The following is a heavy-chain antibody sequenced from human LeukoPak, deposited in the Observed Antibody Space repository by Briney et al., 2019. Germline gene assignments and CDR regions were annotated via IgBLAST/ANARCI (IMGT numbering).Heavy chain of an antibody. J-gene: IGHJ1*01. Sequence: GGSLRLSCAASGFTFSSYAMHWVRQAPGKGLVWVSRIKTDGSSIMYADSVKGRFTNSRDNAKNTLYLQMNSLRAEDTAVYYCARDYDSSGYYSFQHWGQGTLVTVSS. CDR1: GFTFSSYA. D-gene: IGHD3-22*01. CDR3: ARDYDSSGYYSFQH. V-gene: IGHV3-74*03. CDR2: IKTDGSSI.